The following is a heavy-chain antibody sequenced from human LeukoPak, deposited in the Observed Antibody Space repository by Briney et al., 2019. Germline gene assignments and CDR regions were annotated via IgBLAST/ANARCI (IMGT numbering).Heavy chain of an antibody. CDR2: INPSGGST. V-gene: IGHV1-46*01. J-gene: IGHJ4*02. D-gene: IGHD6-19*01. CDR1: GYTFTSYY. CDR3: ARYSSGWPIPEYYFDY. Sequence: ASVKVSCKASGYTFTSYYMHWVRQAPGQGLEWMGIINPSGGSTSYAQKFQGRVTMTRDTSTSTVYMELSSLRSEDTAVYYCARYSSGWPIPEYYFDYWGQGTLVTVFS.